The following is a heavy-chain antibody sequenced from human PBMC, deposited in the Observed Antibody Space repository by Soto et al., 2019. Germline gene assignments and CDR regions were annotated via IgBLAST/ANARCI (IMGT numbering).Heavy chain of an antibody. CDR2: INYGGTT. CDR3: ARHRGLGKWYFDY. J-gene: IGHJ4*02. D-gene: IGHD1-26*01. V-gene: IGHV4-39*01. Sequence: QLQLQESGPGLVKPSETLSLTCAVSGDSITGENWWTWVRHPPGKGLEWIGSINYGGTTYYNPSLKPRVTMSVDTSNNQFFLKLRPVTAADTAVFYCARHRGLGKWYFDYWGQGTLVTVPS. CDR1: GDSITGENW.